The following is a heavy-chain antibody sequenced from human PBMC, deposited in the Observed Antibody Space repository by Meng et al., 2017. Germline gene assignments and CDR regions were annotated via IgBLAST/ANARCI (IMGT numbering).Heavy chain of an antibody. J-gene: IGHJ4*01. CDR2: MKSNVDGGTV. Sequence: VQLVESGGGLAKPGGSLRLSCAASGFTLSNAWMTWVRQAPGKGLEWIGRMKSNVDGGTVDYAAAVKGRFFISRDDSENTFYLQMNSLKTEDTAVYYCSGHVDYWGHGTLVTVSS. CDR3: SGHVDY. CDR1: GFTLSNAW. V-gene: IGHV3-15*01.